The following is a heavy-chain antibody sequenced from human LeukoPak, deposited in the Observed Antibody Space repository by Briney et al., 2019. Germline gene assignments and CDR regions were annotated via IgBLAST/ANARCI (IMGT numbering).Heavy chain of an antibody. CDR2: ISPSGDIT. J-gene: IGHJ4*02. V-gene: IGHV3-23*01. Sequence: GGSLRLSCAGSGFTFSSHGMDWVRQAPGKGLEWVSGISPSGDITYYADSVKGRFTISRDNSKNTVFLQMNSLRAEDTAVYYCARDGNTMVRGVFDYWGQGTLVTVSS. D-gene: IGHD3-10*01. CDR3: ARDGNTMVRGVFDY. CDR1: GFTFSSHG.